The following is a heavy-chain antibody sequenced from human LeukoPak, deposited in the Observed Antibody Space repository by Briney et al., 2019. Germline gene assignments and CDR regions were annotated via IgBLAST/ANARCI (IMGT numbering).Heavy chain of an antibody. J-gene: IGHJ6*03. Sequence: GGSLRLSCAASGFTFSSYAMSWVRQAPGKGLEWVSAISGSGGSTYYADSVKGRFTISRDNSKNTAYLQMNSLKTEDTAVYYCTKEYYDFWSGFFLPWGYYMDVWGKGTTVTVSS. CDR2: ISGSGGST. V-gene: IGHV3-23*01. D-gene: IGHD3-3*01. CDR3: TKEYYDFWSGFFLPWGYYMDV. CDR1: GFTFSSYA.